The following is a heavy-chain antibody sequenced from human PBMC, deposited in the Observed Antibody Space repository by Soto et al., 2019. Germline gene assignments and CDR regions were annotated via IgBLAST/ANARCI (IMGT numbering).Heavy chain of an antibody. CDR1: GYTFTSYG. CDR2: ISAYNGNT. CDR3: ARDYDFWSGPDDYYYYGMDV. J-gene: IGHJ6*02. V-gene: IGHV1-18*04. D-gene: IGHD3-3*01. Sequence: RASVKVSCKASGYTFTSYGISWVRQAPGQGLEWMGWISAYNGNTNYAQKLQGRVTMTTDTSTSTAYMELRSLRSDDTAVYYCARDYDFWSGPDDYYYYGMDVWGQGTTVTVSS.